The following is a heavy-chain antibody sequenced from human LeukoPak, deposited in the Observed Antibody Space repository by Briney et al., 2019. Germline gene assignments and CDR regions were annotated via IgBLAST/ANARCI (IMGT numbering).Heavy chain of an antibody. CDR1: GFTFSSYG. D-gene: IGHD4-23*01. Sequence: PGGSLRLSCAASGFTFSSYGMHWVRQAPGKGLECVAFISHDGAVEKFADSVKGRFTISRDNSKNILNLRLDSLRPEDTAVYYCATSTTVVTPFDYWGQGTLVTVSS. CDR2: ISHDGAVE. CDR3: ATSTTVVTPFDY. V-gene: IGHV3-30*02. J-gene: IGHJ4*02.